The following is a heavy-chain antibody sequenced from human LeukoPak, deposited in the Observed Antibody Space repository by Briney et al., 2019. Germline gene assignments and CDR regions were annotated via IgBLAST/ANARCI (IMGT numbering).Heavy chain of an antibody. V-gene: IGHV3-21*01. CDR3: ARDVCDYGDCSFDY. J-gene: IGHJ4*02. Sequence: GGFLRLSCAASGFTFSSYSMNWVRQAPGRGLEWVSSISSSSSYIYYADSVKGRFTISRDNAKNSLYLQMNSLRAEDTAVHYCARDVCDYGDCSFDYWGQGTLVTVSS. CDR1: GFTFSSYS. CDR2: ISSSSSYI. D-gene: IGHD4-17*01.